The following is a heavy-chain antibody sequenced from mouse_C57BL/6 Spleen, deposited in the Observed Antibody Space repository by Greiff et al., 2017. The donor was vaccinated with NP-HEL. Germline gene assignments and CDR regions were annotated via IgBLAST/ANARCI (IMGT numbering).Heavy chain of an antibody. D-gene: IGHD1-1*01. CDR1: GFTFSDYG. J-gene: IGHJ2*01. CDR2: ISSGSSTI. CDR3: ARKALTTVVPFDY. V-gene: IGHV5-17*01. Sequence: EVKLEESGGGLVKPGGSLKLSCAASGFTFSDYGMHWVRQAPEKGLEWVAYISSGSSTIYYADTVKGRFTISRDNAKNTLFLQMTSLRSEDTAMYYCARKALTTVVPFDYWGQGTTLTVSS.